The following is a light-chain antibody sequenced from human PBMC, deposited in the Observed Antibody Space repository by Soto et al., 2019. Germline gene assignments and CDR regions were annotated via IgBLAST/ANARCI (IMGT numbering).Light chain of an antibody. CDR3: QQPKSFPLT. CDR2: AAS. V-gene: IGKV1-12*01. Sequence: DIQMTQSPSSVSASVGDRVTITCRASQGISSWLAWYQQKPGKAPKLLIYAASSLQSGVPSRFSGSGSGTDFPLTNNSWQPADFAPYHCQQPKSFPLTFGGGAMLEI. CDR1: QGISSW. J-gene: IGKJ4*01.